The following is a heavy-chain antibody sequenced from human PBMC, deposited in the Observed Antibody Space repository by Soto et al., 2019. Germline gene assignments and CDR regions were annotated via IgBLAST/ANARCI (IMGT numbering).Heavy chain of an antibody. V-gene: IGHV1-69*02. Sequence: QVQLVQSGAEVKKPGSSVKVSCKASGGTSSSESISWLRQAPGQGLEWMGRIIPMFGIATYAQKFQGRVTITADRSSHTAYMELRSLRSDDTAVYFCARGTPGPTDFFDSLGQGTLLAVSA. CDR3: ARGTPGPTDFFDS. CDR2: IIPMFGIA. CDR1: GGTSSSES. J-gene: IGHJ4*02. D-gene: IGHD3-16*01.